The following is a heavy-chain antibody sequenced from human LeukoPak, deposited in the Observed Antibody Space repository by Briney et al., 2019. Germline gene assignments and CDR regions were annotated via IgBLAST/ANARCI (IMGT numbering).Heavy chain of an antibody. J-gene: IGHJ4*02. CDR2: ISGSGGST. D-gene: IGHD3-10*01. CDR3: ARSGSGSYFLDY. V-gene: IGHV3-23*01. CDR1: GFTFSSYT. Sequence: GGTLRLSCAASGFTFSSYTMSWVRQAPGRGVEWVSAISGSGGSTYYADSVKGRFTISRDNFKHTLYLQMNSLRAEDTAVYYCARSGSGSYFLDYWGQGTLVTVSS.